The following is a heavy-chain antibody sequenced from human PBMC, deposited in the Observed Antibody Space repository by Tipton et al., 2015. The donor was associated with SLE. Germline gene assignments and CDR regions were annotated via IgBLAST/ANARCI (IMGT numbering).Heavy chain of an antibody. V-gene: IGHV4-34*01. D-gene: IGHD7-27*01. CDR2: TNHSGST. CDR3: ASKLGIYPDY. J-gene: IGHJ4*02. Sequence: LRLSCAVYGGSFSGYYWSWIRQPPGKGLEWIGETNHSGSTNYNPSLKSRVTISVDTSKNQFSLKLSSVTAADTAVYYCASKLGIYPDYWGQGTLVTVSS. CDR1: GGSFSGYY.